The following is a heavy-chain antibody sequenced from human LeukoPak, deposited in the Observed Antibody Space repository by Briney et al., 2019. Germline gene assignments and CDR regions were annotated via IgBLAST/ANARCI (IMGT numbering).Heavy chain of an antibody. V-gene: IGHV3-48*02. J-gene: IGHJ4*02. CDR3: ARVLSSSSPFDY. CDR1: GFIFHSYS. Sequence: GGSLRLSCAASGFIFHSYSMNWVRQAPGKGLEWVSYISSGSSTIYYADSVKGRFTISRDNARNSLFLQMNSLRDGDTAVYYCARVLSSSSPFDYWGQGTLVTVSS. D-gene: IGHD6-6*01. CDR2: ISSGSSTI.